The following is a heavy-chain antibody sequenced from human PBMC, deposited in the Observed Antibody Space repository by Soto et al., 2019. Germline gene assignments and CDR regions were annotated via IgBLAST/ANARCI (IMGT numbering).Heavy chain of an antibody. CDR3: AKGALTTYFD. V-gene: IGHV3-23*01. J-gene: IGHJ4*02. CDR1: GFTFSTYA. D-gene: IGHD3-22*01. CDR2: IGSGGSPT. Sequence: RRLSCAASGFTFSTYAMSWVRQAPGKGLEWVSSIGSGGSPTYYADSVKGRFTISRDNSKNTLYLQMNSLRAEDTAVFYCAKGALTTYFDWGQGTLVTVSS.